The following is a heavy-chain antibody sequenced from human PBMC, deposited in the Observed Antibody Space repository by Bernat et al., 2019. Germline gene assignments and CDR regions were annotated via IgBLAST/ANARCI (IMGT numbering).Heavy chain of an antibody. CDR2: IGRISSHI. J-gene: IGHJ5*02. V-gene: IGHV3-21*05. D-gene: IGHD4-4*01. CDR1: GSTFGDFS. CDR3: AGDPADSLTRNWFDP. Sequence: EMQLVESGGGLVKPGGSLRLSCKASGSTFGDFSLTGFRQAQGKGLEWLSYIGRISSHIYYADSVKGRFTISRDNAKSTLYLQMNSLRADDTAVYYCAGDPADSLTRNWFDPWGQGTLVTVSS.